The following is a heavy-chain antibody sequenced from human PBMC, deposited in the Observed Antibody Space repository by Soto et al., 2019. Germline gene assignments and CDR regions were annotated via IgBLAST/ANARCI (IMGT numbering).Heavy chain of an antibody. J-gene: IGHJ4*02. CDR3: ATAEVDY. CDR2: MTGDGRTT. V-gene: IGHV3-74*03. Sequence: PGGSLRLSCAASGFTFGDYWMHWVRQPPGKGPEWVSRMTGDGRTTQYADSVKGRYTAPRDNAKSTLYVQMNSLRAEDTAVYYCATAEVDYWGPGTLVTVSS. CDR1: GFTFGDYW.